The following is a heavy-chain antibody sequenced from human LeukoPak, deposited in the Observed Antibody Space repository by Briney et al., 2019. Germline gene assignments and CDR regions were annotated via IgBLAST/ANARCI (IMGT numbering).Heavy chain of an antibody. V-gene: IGHV4-34*01. CDR3: ARARRIYYYYYMDV. Sequence: SETLSLTCAVYGGSFSGYYWNWIRQPPGKGLEWIGEINHSGSTNYNPSLKGRVTISVDTSKNQFSLKLSSVTAADTAVYYCARARRIYYYYYMDVWGKGTTVTVSS. J-gene: IGHJ6*03. CDR2: INHSGST. CDR1: GGSFSGYY. D-gene: IGHD2-15*01.